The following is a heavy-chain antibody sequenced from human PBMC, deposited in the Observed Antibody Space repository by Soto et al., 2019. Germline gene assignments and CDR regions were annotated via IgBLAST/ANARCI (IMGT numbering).Heavy chain of an antibody. D-gene: IGHD3-22*01. J-gene: IGHJ4*02. CDR2: SSNSVI. CDR1: GFTFNIYS. Sequence: EVQLVESGGGLVQPGGSLRLSCAVSGFTFNIYSMNWVRQAPGKGLEWVSYSSNSVIHYADSVKGRFTISRDNAKNSLFLQMNSLRDEDTAVYYCATSEGYYNISGYYYVDYWGQGTLVTVSS. CDR3: ATSEGYYNISGYYYVDY. V-gene: IGHV3-48*02.